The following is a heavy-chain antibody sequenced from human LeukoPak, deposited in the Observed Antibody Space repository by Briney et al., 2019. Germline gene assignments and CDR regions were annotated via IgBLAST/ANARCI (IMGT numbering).Heavy chain of an antibody. CDR3: ARGDDFSGDH. J-gene: IGHJ4*02. D-gene: IGHD1-1*01. CDR2: IHPEGNEK. CDR1: GFTFSNFW. V-gene: IGHV3-7*04. Sequence: GGSLRLSCAVSGFTFSNFWMSWVRQAPGRGLEWVANIHPEGNEKYHVESVKGRFTISRDNAKNLLFLQMNGLRVEDTAVYYCARGDDFSGDHWGQGTLVTVSS.